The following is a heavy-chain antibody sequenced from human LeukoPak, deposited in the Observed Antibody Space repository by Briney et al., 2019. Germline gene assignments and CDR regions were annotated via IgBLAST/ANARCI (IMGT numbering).Heavy chain of an antibody. V-gene: IGHV4-39*01. Sequence: SETLSLTCTVSGGSISSSSYYWGWIRQPPGKGLEWIGSIYYSGSTYYNPSLKSRVTISVDTSKNQFSLKLSSVTAADTAVYYCARISNPTDYDYYYMDVWGKGTTVTVSS. CDR2: IYYSGST. J-gene: IGHJ6*03. D-gene: IGHD4-11*01. CDR1: GGSISSSSYY. CDR3: ARISNPTDYDYYYMDV.